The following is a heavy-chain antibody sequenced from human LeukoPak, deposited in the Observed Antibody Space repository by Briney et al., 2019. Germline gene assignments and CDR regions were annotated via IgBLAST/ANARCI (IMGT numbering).Heavy chain of an antibody. CDR3: ARDRQQLVHRWNYGMDV. Sequence: GASVKVSCKTSGYTFTGYYMHWVRQAPGQGLEWMGIINPSGGSTSYAQKFQGRVTMTRDTSTSTVYMELSSLRSEDTAVYYCARDRQQLVHRWNYGMDVWGQGTTVTVSS. V-gene: IGHV1-46*01. CDR2: INPSGGST. CDR1: GYTFTGYY. J-gene: IGHJ6*02. D-gene: IGHD6-13*01.